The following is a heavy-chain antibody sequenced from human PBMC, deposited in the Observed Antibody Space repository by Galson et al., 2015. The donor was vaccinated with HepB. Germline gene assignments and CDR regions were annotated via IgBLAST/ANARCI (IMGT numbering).Heavy chain of an antibody. CDR2: ITPLLGIA. J-gene: IGHJ6*03. CDR1: GGTFTSYA. CDR3: ATRGAGGSQYYYMDV. V-gene: IGHV1-69*04. D-gene: IGHD3-16*01. Sequence: SVKVSCKASGGTFTSYAINWVRQAPGRGFEWMGRITPLLGIANYAQKFQGRVTVTADKSTSTAYMEVRSLTSEDTAVYHCATRGAGGSQYYYMDVWGKGTTVTVSS.